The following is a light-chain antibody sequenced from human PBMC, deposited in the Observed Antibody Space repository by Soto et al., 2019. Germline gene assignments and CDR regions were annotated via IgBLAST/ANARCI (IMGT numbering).Light chain of an antibody. CDR3: HQYGSSPRT. J-gene: IGKJ1*01. CDR2: GAS. CDR1: QSVSGTY. V-gene: IGKV3-20*01. Sequence: EIVLTQSPGTLSLSPGERATLSCRASQSVSGTYLAWYQQKPGQPPRLLIYGASRRATGIPDRFSGSGSGTDFTLTISRLEPEDFAVYHCHQYGSSPRTFGQGTKVDI.